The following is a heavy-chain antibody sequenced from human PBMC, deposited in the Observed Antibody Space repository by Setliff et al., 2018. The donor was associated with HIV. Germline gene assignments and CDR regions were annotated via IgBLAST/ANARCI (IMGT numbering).Heavy chain of an antibody. D-gene: IGHD2-15*01. CDR2: VYYTGKT. Sequence: LSLTCSVSGVSIVTGGFYYNWIRHHPGTGLEWIGTVYYTGKTHYNPSLQSRLTMSADTSKNQLYLKINSVTAADTAVYFCARDLHANWHVVDIWGPGTMVTVSS. CDR3: ARDLHANWHVVDI. J-gene: IGHJ3*02. CDR1: GVSIVTGGFY. V-gene: IGHV4-31*03.